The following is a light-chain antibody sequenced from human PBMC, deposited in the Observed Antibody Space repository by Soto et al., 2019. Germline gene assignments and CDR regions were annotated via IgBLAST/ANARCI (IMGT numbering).Light chain of an antibody. V-gene: IGLV2-14*01. Sequence: ALAQPASVSGSPGQSITISCTGTNSDVGDYNYVSWYQQHPGKAPKLIIYEVSNRPSGISDRFSASKSGNTASLTISGLQAEDEADYYCSSYTNSNNRVFGTGTKVTVL. CDR1: NSDVGDYNY. CDR2: EVS. CDR3: SSYTNSNNRV. J-gene: IGLJ1*01.